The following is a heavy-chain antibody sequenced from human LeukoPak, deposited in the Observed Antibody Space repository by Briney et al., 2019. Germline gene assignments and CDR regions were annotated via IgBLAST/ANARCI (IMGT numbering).Heavy chain of an antibody. D-gene: IGHD6-19*01. Sequence: SETLSLTCTVSGGSISSYYWSWIRQPPGKGLEWIGSIYYSGSTYYNPSLKSRVTISVDTSKNQFSLKLSSVTAADTAVYYCANTRLHSSGWLWGQGTLVTVSS. CDR1: GGSISSYY. J-gene: IGHJ4*02. V-gene: IGHV4-59*05. CDR2: IYYSGST. CDR3: ANTRLHSSGWL.